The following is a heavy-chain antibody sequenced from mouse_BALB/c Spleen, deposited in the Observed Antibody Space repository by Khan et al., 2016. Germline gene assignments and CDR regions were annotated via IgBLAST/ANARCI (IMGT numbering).Heavy chain of an antibody. J-gene: IGHJ2*01. CDR1: GISITTGNYR. Sequence: EVQLQESGPGLVKPSQTVSLTCTVTGISITTGNYRWSWIRQFPGNKLEWIGYIYYSGTITYNPSLTSRTTITRDTSKNKFFLETNSLPAEDTATYYCARAYYVNYYFDYWGQGTTLTVSS. D-gene: IGHD2-10*01. CDR3: ARAYYVNYYFDY. CDR2: IYYSGTI. V-gene: IGHV3-5*02.